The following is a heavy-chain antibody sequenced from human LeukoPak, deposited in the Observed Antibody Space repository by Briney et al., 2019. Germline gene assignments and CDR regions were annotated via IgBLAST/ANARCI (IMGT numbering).Heavy chain of an antibody. CDR3: AKDIYYESNGYYFDY. CDR1: GFTFDDYA. D-gene: IGHD3-22*01. V-gene: IGHV3-9*01. J-gene: IGHJ4*02. Sequence: GGSLRLSCAASGFTFDDYAMHWVRQAPGKGLEWVSGISWNSGSIGYADSVKGRFTISRDNAKNSLYLQMNSLRAEDTAVYYCAKDIYYESNGYYFDYWGQGTLVTVSS. CDR2: ISWNSGSI.